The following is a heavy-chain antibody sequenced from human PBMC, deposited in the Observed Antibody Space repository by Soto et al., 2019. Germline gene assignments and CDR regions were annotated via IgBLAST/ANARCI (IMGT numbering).Heavy chain of an antibody. Sequence: GESLKISCKASGYRFTSSWIGWVRQMPGKGLEWMGIIYPGDSDTRYRPSFQAQVTISADKSSSTAYLQWNSLQASDTAMYYCARLPGIVAPGTVFLDNWGQGTMVTVPS. V-gene: IGHV5-51*01. J-gene: IGHJ4*02. D-gene: IGHD1-1*01. CDR3: ARLPGIVAPGTVFLDN. CDR2: IYPGDSDT. CDR1: GYRFTSSW.